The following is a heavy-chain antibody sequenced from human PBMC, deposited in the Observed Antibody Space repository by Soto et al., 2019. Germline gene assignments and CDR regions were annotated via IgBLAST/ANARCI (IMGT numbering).Heavy chain of an antibody. J-gene: IGHJ4*02. CDR3: ARGFGALDYFDYFDY. CDR1: GFTFTTYE. V-gene: IGHV3-48*03. Sequence: PGGSLRLSCAAAGFTFTTYEMNWVRQAPGKGLEWVSYISSSNTIYYADSVKGRFTISRDNALGSLYLQMSSLRAEDTAVYYCARGFGALDYFDYFDYWGLGTLVTVSS. D-gene: IGHD3-16*01. CDR2: ISSSNTI.